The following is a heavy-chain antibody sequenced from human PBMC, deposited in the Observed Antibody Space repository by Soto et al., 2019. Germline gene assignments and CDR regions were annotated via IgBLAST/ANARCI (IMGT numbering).Heavy chain of an antibody. V-gene: IGHV3-7*03. CDR2: MKKDGSEK. D-gene: IGHD3-3*01. J-gene: IGHJ4*02. Sequence: GGSLGLSCAASGFTFGDYWMSWVRQPPGKGLEWVAHMKKDGSEKYYVDSVKGRFTVSRDNTKNSLYLQMNSLRAEDTAVYYCAKLGSGYYTGLYFDYWGPGTLVTVSS. CDR1: GFTFGDYW. CDR3: AKLGSGYYTGLYFDY.